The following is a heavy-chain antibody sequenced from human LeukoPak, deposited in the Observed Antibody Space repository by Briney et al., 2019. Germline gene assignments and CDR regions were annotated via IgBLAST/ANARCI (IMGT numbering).Heavy chain of an antibody. Sequence: GGSLRLSCAAAGFTFSHYGMHWVRQAPGQGLEWVAVIWSDGTNTYYAASVKGRFTISRDDSDKTVYLQMNSLRPEDTGVYYCARDAQRSFDYSNSLRYWGQGTPVAVST. CDR3: ARDAQRSFDYSNSLRY. J-gene: IGHJ4*02. V-gene: IGHV3-33*01. D-gene: IGHD4-11*01. CDR1: GFTFSHYG. CDR2: IWSDGTNT.